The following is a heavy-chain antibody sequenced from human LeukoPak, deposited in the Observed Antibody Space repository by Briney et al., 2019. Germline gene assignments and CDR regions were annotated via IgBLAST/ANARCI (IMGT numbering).Heavy chain of an antibody. J-gene: IGHJ4*02. Sequence: GASVTASCKPSGYTSTNHYIRWVRQAPEQGLEWMGWISTNSGETNYGQKFQGRVTMTRDLSINTAYMELSSLRSDDTAVFYCARERYTAYGNFDYWGQGTLFTVSS. V-gene: IGHV1-2*02. D-gene: IGHD5-12*01. CDR2: ISTNSGET. CDR1: GYTSTNHY. CDR3: ARERYTAYGNFDY.